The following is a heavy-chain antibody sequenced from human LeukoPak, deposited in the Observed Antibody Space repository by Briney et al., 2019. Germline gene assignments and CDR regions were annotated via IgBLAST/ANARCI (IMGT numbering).Heavy chain of an antibody. Sequence: SETLSLTCSVSGTSISSLYWSWTRQPPGKGLEWIGYIYYTGSTNYNPSLKSPVTIFVDTSKNQFSLRLSSVTAADTAVYYCARHRAYSSSSPFGYWGQGTLVTVSS. CDR3: ARHRAYSSSSPFGY. J-gene: IGHJ4*02. D-gene: IGHD6-6*01. CDR1: GTSISSLY. CDR2: IYYTGST. V-gene: IGHV4-59*08.